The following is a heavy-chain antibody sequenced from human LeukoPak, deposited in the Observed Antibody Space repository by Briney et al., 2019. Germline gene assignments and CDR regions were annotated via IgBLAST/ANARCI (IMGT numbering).Heavy chain of an antibody. CDR2: ISVYSGST. V-gene: IGHV1-18*01. Sequence: GASVKVSCKASGYTFTGYGISWVRQAPGQGLEWMGWISVYSGSTNYAQKLQGRVTMTTETSTSTAYMELRSLRFDDTAIYYCAKDWHILTGRNCFDPWGQGTLVTVSS. D-gene: IGHD3-9*01. CDR3: AKDWHILTGRNCFDP. CDR1: GYTFTGYG. J-gene: IGHJ5*02.